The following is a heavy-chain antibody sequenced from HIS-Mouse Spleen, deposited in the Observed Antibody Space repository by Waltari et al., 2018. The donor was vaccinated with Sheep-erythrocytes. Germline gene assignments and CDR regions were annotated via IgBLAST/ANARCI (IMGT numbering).Heavy chain of an antibody. D-gene: IGHD1-26*01. CDR1: GPPFKNYG. CDR2: ISSDGSGK. J-gene: IGHJ5*02. Sequence: QVEESGGGVVQHGGCLRLPCAASGPPFKNYGMHWVRRAAGKGLEWLAVISSDGSGKYYADSVKGRFTMSRDNSKNMVYLQMNSLRPEDTAVYYCAKAGGIYNYPLDPWGQGTLVTVSS. V-gene: IGHV3-30*18. CDR3: AKAGGIYNYPLDP.